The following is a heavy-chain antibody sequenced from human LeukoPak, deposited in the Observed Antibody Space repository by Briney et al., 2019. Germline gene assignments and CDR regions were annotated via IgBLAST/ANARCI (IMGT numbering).Heavy chain of an antibody. CDR2: ISVNGGAM. V-gene: IGHV3-48*03. J-gene: IGHJ2*01. CDR1: GFTFSGYE. Sequence: GGSLRLSCTASGFTFSGYEMTWVRQAPGKGLEGMSYISVNGGAMHYADSVRGRFTTSRDDAKNSLYLHMNSLRVEDTAIHYCARKTDRLGAVGRDRYFDLWGRGTLITVSS. CDR3: ARKTDRLGAVGRDRYFDL. D-gene: IGHD6-13*01.